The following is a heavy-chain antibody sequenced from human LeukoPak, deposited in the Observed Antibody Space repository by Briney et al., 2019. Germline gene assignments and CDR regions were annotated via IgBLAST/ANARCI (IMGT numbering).Heavy chain of an antibody. J-gene: IGHJ4*02. CDR3: ARDEEDGYFDY. Sequence: GRSLRLSCVASGFTFSSYALHWVRQAPGKGLEWVAVISDDGSNKYYADSVKGRFTISRDNSKNTLYLQMNSLRAEDTAVYYCARDEEDGYFDYWGQGTLVTVSS. V-gene: IGHV3-30*04. CDR1: GFTFSSYA. D-gene: IGHD5-24*01. CDR2: ISDDGSNK.